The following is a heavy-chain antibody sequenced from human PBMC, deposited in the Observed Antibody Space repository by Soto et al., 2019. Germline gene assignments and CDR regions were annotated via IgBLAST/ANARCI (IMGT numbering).Heavy chain of an antibody. D-gene: IGHD1-1*01. J-gene: IGHJ6*02. V-gene: IGHV3-13*05. CDR2: ISAAGDP. Sequence: EVQLVESGGGLVQPGGSLRLSCEASGFTFRNYDMHWVRQGTGKGLEWVSGISAAGDPDYADSVEGRFTISRENAQNSFFLQMNSLRVGDTAVYYCATTDRDFYGLDVWGQGTTVSVSS. CDR1: GFTFRNYD. CDR3: ATTDRDFYGLDV.